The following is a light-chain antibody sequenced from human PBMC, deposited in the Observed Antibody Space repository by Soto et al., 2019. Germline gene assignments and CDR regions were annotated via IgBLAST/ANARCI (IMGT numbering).Light chain of an antibody. Sequence: QSVLTQPPSASGSLGQSVTISCTGTSSDVGGYKYVSWYQQHPGKAPKLLIYEVSERPSGVPDRFSGSKSANTASLTVSGLQAEDEATYYCCSCGPKVTAIFGGGTKLTVL. J-gene: IGLJ2*01. CDR3: CSCGPKVTAI. V-gene: IGLV2-8*01. CDR1: SSDVGGYKY. CDR2: EVS.